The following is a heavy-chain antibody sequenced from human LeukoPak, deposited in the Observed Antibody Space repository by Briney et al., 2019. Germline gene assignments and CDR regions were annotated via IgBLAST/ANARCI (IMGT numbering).Heavy chain of an antibody. Sequence: SETLSLTCAVYGGSFSGYYWSWIRQPPGKGLEWIGEINHSGSTNYNPSLKSRVTISVDTSKNQFSLKLSSVTAADTAVYYCAFNFWSGYIYFDYWGQRTLVTVSS. CDR3: AFNFWSGYIYFDY. CDR1: GGSFSGYY. D-gene: IGHD3-3*01. V-gene: IGHV4-34*01. J-gene: IGHJ4*02. CDR2: INHSGST.